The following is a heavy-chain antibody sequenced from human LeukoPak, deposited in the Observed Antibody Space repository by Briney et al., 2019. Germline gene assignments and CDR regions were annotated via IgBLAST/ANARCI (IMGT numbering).Heavy chain of an antibody. Sequence: PGESLEISCKGSGYNFTSSWIGWVRQMPGKGMEWMGIIYPGDSDTRYSPSFQGKVTISADKSISTAYLQWSSLKASDTDMYYCARYEDSFYFHYWGQGSLVTVSS. D-gene: IGHD3-16*01. CDR1: GYNFTSSW. CDR3: ARYEDSFYFHY. CDR2: IYPGDSDT. J-gene: IGHJ4*02. V-gene: IGHV5-51*01.